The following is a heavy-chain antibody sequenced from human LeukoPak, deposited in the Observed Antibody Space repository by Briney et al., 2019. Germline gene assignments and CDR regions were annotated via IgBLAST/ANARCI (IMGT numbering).Heavy chain of an antibody. Sequence: SETLSLTCAVYGGSSSGYYWSWIRQPPGKGLEWIGEINHSGSTNYNPSLKSRVTISVDTSKNQFSLKLSSVTAADTAVYYCARGFVRSYIFSVLVPNYFDYWGQGTLVTVSS. J-gene: IGHJ4*02. CDR3: ARGFVRSYIFSVLVPNYFDY. D-gene: IGHD1-26*01. V-gene: IGHV4-34*01. CDR1: GGSSSGYY. CDR2: INHSGST.